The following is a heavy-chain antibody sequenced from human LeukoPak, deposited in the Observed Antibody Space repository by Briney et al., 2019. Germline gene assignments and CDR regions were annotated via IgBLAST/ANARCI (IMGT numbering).Heavy chain of an antibody. D-gene: IGHD3-3*01. V-gene: IGHV3-74*01. J-gene: IGHJ4*02. CDR3: AKTGSYDFRGEDY. CDR1: GFTFSTFW. Sequence: GGSLRLSCATSGFTFSTFWMHWVRQAPGKGLVWVSRINHDGSSTNYADSVKGRFTISRDNAKNTLHLQMNSLRAEDTAVYYCAKTGSYDFRGEDYWGQGTLVTVSS. CDR2: INHDGSST.